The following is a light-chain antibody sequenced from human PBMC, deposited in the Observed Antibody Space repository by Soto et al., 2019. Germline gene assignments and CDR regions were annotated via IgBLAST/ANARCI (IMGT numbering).Light chain of an antibody. CDR3: QQSYRAPRFT. CDR2: GAS. CDR1: QTIRTY. Sequence: DIQMTQSPSSLSASVGDRISITCRASQTIRTYLNWYQQKPGKAPKLLIYGASSLQSGVPSRFSGSGSGTDFTLTISSLQPEDFATYYCQQSYRAPRFTFGPGTKVDIK. V-gene: IGKV1-39*01. J-gene: IGKJ3*01.